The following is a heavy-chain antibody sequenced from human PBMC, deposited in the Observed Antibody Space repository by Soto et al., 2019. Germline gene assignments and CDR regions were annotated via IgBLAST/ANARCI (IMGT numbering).Heavy chain of an antibody. CDR2: IYYSGST. Sequence: SETLSLTCTVSGGSISSGGYYWSWIRQHPGKGLEWIGYIYYSGSTYHNPSLKSRVTISVDTSKNQFSLKLSSVTAADTAVYYCARGIAAAVAWFDPWGQGTLVTVSS. J-gene: IGHJ5*02. CDR3: ARGIAAAVAWFDP. D-gene: IGHD6-13*01. CDR1: GGSISSGGYY. V-gene: IGHV4-31*03.